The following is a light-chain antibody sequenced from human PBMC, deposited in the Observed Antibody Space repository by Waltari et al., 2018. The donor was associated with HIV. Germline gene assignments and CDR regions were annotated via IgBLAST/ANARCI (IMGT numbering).Light chain of an antibody. CDR2: GAS. Sequence: ELVLPQSPGTLSLYPGERATLYCRASQSVTSTYLAWYQHKPGQAPRLLMYGASNRATGTPDRFSGSGSGTDFTLTISRLEPEDFAVYYCQQYDTSPQWTFGQGTKVEI. J-gene: IGKJ1*01. V-gene: IGKV3-20*01. CDR3: QQYDTSPQWT. CDR1: QSVTSTY.